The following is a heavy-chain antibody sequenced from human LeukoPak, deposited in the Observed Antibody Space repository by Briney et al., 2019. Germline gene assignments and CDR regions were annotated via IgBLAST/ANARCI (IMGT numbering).Heavy chain of an antibody. J-gene: IGHJ4*02. CDR1: GYTFTSYD. Sequence: ASVKVSCKASGYTFTSYDISWVRQAPGQGLEWMGWITTYNGNTNFAQKFQGRVTMTTDTITSTAYMELRSLRSDDTAVYYWASHGSGSYYFDYWGQGALVTVSS. CDR2: ITTYNGNT. V-gene: IGHV1-18*01. D-gene: IGHD3-10*01. CDR3: ASHGSGSYYFDY.